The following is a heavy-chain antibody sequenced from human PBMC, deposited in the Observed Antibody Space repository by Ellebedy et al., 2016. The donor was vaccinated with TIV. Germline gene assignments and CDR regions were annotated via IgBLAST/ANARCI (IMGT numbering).Heavy chain of an antibody. V-gene: IGHV3-30-3*01. CDR1: GFTFSSYA. D-gene: IGHD3-10*01. CDR2: ISYDGYNK. J-gene: IGHJ6*02. Sequence: GESLKISCAASGFTFSSYAMHWVRQAPGKGLEWVAVISYDGYNKYYADSVKGRFTISRDNSKNTLYLQMNSLRAEDTAVYYCARGNEGGVRGVIITTYYYYYYGMDVWGQGTTVTVSS. CDR3: ARGNEGGVRGVIITTYYYYYYGMDV.